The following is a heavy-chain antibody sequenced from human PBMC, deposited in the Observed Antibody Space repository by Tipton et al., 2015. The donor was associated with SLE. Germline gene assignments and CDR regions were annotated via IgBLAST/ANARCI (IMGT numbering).Heavy chain of an antibody. CDR3: AREPRSGYHDY. V-gene: IGHV4-59*12. CDR2: VYYSGST. Sequence: TLSLTCSVSGASISSYYWSWIRQPPGRGLEWIGYVYYSGSTIYNPSLKSRVTMSVDTSKSQFSLRLSSVTAADTAVYFCAREPRSGYHDYWGQGTLVIVSS. J-gene: IGHJ4*02. CDR1: GASISSYY. D-gene: IGHD5-12*01.